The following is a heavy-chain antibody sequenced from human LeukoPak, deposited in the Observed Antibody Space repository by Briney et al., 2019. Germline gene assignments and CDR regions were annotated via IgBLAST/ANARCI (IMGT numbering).Heavy chain of an antibody. Sequence: ASVKVSCKASGYTFTDYHMHWVRQAPGQGLEWMGWINPNSGGTNYAQKFQGRVTMATDTSINTAYMELSRLRPDDTAIYFCARDDSGTYYNGFDVWGQGTLVTVSS. CDR3: ARDDSGTYYNGFDV. V-gene: IGHV1-2*02. D-gene: IGHD1-26*01. CDR1: GYTFTDYH. J-gene: IGHJ3*01. CDR2: INPNSGGT.